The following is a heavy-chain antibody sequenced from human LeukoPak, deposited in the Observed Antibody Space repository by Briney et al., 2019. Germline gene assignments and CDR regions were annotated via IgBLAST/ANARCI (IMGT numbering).Heavy chain of an antibody. D-gene: IGHD6-19*01. Sequence: GGSLRLSCAASGLTFSTYPMHWVRPAPGKGLEWVALMSYDGSNKYYADSVKGRFTISRDNSKNTLYLQMNSLRAEDTAVYYCARVWVASGWYRAFDVWGQGTMVTVSS. CDR2: MSYDGSNK. J-gene: IGHJ3*01. CDR1: GLTFSTYP. CDR3: ARVWVASGWYRAFDV. V-gene: IGHV3-30-3*01.